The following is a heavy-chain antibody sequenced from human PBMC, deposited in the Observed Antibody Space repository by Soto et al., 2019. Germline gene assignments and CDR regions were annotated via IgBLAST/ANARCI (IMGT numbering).Heavy chain of an antibody. Sequence: PSETLSLTCAVYGGSFSGYYWSWIRQPPGKGLEWIGEINHNGSTNYNLSLKSRVTISVDTSKNQFSLKLSSVTAADTAVYYCARGEDCSSTICYIRYYYYYGMDVWGQGTMVTVSS. V-gene: IGHV4-34*01. J-gene: IGHJ6*02. CDR1: GGSFSGYY. CDR2: INHNGST. CDR3: ARGEDCSSTICYIRYYYYYGMDV. D-gene: IGHD2-2*01.